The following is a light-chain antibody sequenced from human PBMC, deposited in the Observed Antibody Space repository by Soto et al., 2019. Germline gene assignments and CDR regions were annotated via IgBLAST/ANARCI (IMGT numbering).Light chain of an antibody. V-gene: IGKV4-1*01. CDR3: QHYYITPRT. CDR2: WPS. J-gene: IGKJ3*01. CDR1: QSLLSSSNNKNY. Sequence: DIVMTQSPDCLAVSLGERATIHCKSRQSLLSSSNNKNYLTWFQQRPGQPTKLLISWPSTPESGVPDRFSGSGSGTDVTLTFSSRQAEDVALYYCQHYYITPRTFGPGTTVDIK.